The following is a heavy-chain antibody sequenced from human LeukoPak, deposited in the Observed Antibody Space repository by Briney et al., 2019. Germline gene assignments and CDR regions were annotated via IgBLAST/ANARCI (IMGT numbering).Heavy chain of an antibody. CDR1: GGSFSGYY. Sequence: PSQTLSLTCAVYGGSFSGYYWSWIRQPPGKGLEWIGEINHSGSTNYNPSLKSRVTISVDTSKNQFSLKLSSVTAADMAVYYCARGREVLRYFDWSSHWFDPWGQGTLVTVSS. CDR2: INHSGST. V-gene: IGHV4-34*01. CDR3: ARGREVLRYFDWSSHWFDP. J-gene: IGHJ5*02. D-gene: IGHD3-9*01.